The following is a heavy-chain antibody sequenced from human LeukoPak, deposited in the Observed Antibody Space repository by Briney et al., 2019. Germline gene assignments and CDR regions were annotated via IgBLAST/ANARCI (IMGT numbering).Heavy chain of an antibody. CDR3: ARAPYYYDSSGYYYALYYFDY. Sequence: KTSETLSLTCTVSGGSISSGDYYWSWIRQPPGKGLEWIGYIYYSGSTYYNPSLKSRVTISVDTSKNQFSLKLSSVTAADTAVYYCARAPYYYDSSGYYYALYYFDYWGQGTLVTVSS. J-gene: IGHJ4*02. CDR1: GGSISSGDYY. D-gene: IGHD3-22*01. V-gene: IGHV4-30-4*01. CDR2: IYYSGST.